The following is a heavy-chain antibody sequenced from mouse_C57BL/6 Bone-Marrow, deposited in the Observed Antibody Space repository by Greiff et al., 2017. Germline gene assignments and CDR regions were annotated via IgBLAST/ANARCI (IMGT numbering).Heavy chain of an antibody. CDR1: GFTFSDYG. CDR3: ARNGYYPFDY. J-gene: IGHJ2*01. Sequence: EVKLMESGGGLVKPGGSLKLSCAASGFTFSDYGMHWVRQAPEKGLEWVAYISSGSSTIYYADTVKGRFTISSDNAKNTLFLQMTSLRSEDTAMXYCARNGYYPFDYWGQGTTLTVSS. CDR2: ISSGSSTI. D-gene: IGHD2-3*01. V-gene: IGHV5-17*01.